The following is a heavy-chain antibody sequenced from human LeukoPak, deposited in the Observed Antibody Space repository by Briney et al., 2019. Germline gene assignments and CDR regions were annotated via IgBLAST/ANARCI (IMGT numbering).Heavy chain of an antibody. CDR3: ARGKGSLAVVPFDY. CDR2: INHSGST. V-gene: IGHV4-34*01. Sequence: KPSETLSLTCAVYGGSFSGYYWSWIRQPPGKGLEWIGEINHSGSTNYNPSLKSRVTISVDTSKNQFSLKLSSVTAADTAVYYCARGKGSLAVVPFDYWGQGTLVTVSS. J-gene: IGHJ4*02. D-gene: IGHD2-15*01. CDR1: GGSFSGYY.